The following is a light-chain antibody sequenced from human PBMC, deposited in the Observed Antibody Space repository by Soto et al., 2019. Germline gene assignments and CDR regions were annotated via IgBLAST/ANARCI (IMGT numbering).Light chain of an antibody. J-gene: IGLJ1*01. CDR2: DAN. CDR1: AGAVTSHYY. V-gene: IGLV7-43*01. CDR3: LLYYGGYV. Sequence: QAVVTQEPSLTVSPGGTVTLTCASSAGAVTSHYYPNWFQQKPGLAPRALIYDANKRHSWTPARFSGSLLGGKAALTLSGVQPEDEAEYYCLLYYGGYVFGTGTKLTVL.